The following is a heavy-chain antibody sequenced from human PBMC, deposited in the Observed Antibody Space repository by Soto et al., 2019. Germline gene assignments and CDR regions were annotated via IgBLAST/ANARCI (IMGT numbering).Heavy chain of an antibody. J-gene: IGHJ3*02. CDR2: IIPIFGTA. Sequence: SVKVSCKASGGTFSSYAISWVRRAPGQGLEWMGGIIPIFGTANYAQKFQGRVTITADESTSTAYMELSSLRSEDTAVYYRAMKIRGHYYACSGAFGIRSQGTMLNVS. D-gene: IGHD3-22*01. CDR1: GGTFSSYA. CDR3: AMKIRGHYYACSGAFGI. V-gene: IGHV1-69*13.